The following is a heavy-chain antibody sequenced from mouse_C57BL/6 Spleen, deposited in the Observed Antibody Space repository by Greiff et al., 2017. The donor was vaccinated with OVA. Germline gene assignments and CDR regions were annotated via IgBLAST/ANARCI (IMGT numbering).Heavy chain of an antibody. J-gene: IGHJ1*03. CDR1: GYTFTSYW. Sequence: QVQLQQPGAELVRPGSSVKLSCKASGYTFTSYWMDWVKQRPGQGLEWIGNIYPSDSETHYNQKFKDKATLTVDKSSSTAYMQLSSLTSEDSAVDYCARQRAGITTVPWYFDVWGTGTTVTVSS. V-gene: IGHV1-61*01. CDR2: IYPSDSET. D-gene: IGHD1-1*01. CDR3: ARQRAGITTVPWYFDV.